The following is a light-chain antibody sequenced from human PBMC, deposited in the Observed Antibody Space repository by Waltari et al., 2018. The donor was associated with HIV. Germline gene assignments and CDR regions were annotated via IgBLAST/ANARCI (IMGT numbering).Light chain of an antibody. CDR3: QVCDSNYMS. CDR2: RDS. Sequence: YEMTQPVSVSVALGQTARITCEGDNIRRKNVHWYQHNPGQAPVLVIFRDSNRPPGIPDRFSGSNSANTATLTITRAQVGDEADYYCQVCDSNYMSFGGGTKLTVL. CDR1: NIRRKN. J-gene: IGLJ2*01. V-gene: IGLV3-9*01.